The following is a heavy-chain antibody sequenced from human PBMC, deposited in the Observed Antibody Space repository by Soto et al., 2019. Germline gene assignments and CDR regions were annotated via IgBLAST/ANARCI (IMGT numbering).Heavy chain of an antibody. V-gene: IGHV4-4*02. D-gene: IGHD1-1*01. Sequence: QLRLQESGPGLVKPSETLSLTCSISGGSITASVWWTWVRLTPEKGLQWSGEVFHTGSVNYNPSLQSRLTISVDKSMGQFSLRLTSVTAADTAVYYCARKAWTRLDYWGQGDLVTVSS. CDR1: GGSITASVW. J-gene: IGHJ4*02. CDR2: VFHTGSV. CDR3: ARKAWTRLDY.